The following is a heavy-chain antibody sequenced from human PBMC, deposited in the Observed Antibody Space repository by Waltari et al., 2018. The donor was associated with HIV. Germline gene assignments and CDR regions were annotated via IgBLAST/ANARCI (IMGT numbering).Heavy chain of an antibody. J-gene: IGHJ4*02. V-gene: IGHV4-31*03. CDR3: ARGRSSTYYILDD. CDR2: IYYRGNT. Sequence: QVQLLESGPGMVRPSETLSLACTVSGDSISPSGSYWTWIRQPPGEGLELIGYIYYRGNTYYIPSLESRLTISLDTSRNQFTLRLNSVTAADTAIYYCARGRSSTYYILDDWGQGTLVTVSS. CDR1: GDSISPSGSY. D-gene: IGHD1-26*01.